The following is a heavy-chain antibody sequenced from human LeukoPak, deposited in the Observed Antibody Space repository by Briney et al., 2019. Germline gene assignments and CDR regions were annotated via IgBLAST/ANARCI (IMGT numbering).Heavy chain of an antibody. D-gene: IGHD3-10*01. CDR2: IYYSGST. V-gene: IGHV4-59*12. J-gene: IGHJ5*02. CDR1: GGSISSYY. Sequence: SSETLSLTCTVSGGSISSYYWSWLRQPPGKGLEWVGYIYYSGSTNYNPSLKRRVTISVDTSKNQFSLKLSSVTAADTAVYYCARGPKLYGSGSYGLWYNWFDPWGQGTLVTVSS. CDR3: ARGPKLYGSGSYGLWYNWFDP.